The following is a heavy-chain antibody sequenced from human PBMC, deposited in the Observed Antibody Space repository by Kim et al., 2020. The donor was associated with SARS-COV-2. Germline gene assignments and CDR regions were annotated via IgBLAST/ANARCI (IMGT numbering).Heavy chain of an antibody. J-gene: IGHJ4*02. CDR2: IYYSGST. D-gene: IGHD6-19*01. CDR1: GGSISSYY. Sequence: SETLSLTCTVSGGSISSYYWSWIRQPPGKGLEWIGYIYYSGSTNYNPSLKSRVTISVDTSKNQFSLKLSSVTAADTAVYYCARSYSSGWINFDYWGQGT. CDR3: ARSYSSGWINFDY. V-gene: IGHV4-59*01.